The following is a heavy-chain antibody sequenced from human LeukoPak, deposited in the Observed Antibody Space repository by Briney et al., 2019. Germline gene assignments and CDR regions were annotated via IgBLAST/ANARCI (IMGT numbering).Heavy chain of an antibody. V-gene: IGHV3-30*02. CDR3: AKMGDRSGWSSFDY. CDR1: GFTFSSYG. Sequence: GGSLRLSCAASGFTFSSYGMHWVRQAPGKGLEWVAFIRYDGSNKYYADSVKGRFTISRDNSKNTLYLQMNSLRAEDTAVYYCAKMGDRSGWSSFDYWGQGTLVTVSS. CDR2: IRYDGSNK. J-gene: IGHJ4*02. D-gene: IGHD6-19*01.